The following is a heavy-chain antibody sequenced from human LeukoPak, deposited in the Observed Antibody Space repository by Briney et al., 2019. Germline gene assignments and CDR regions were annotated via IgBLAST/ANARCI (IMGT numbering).Heavy chain of an antibody. CDR1: GGSFSGYY. V-gene: IGHV4-34*01. CDR3: ARARRRFDP. CDR2: INHSGST. Sequence: PSETLSLTCAVYGGSFSGYYWSWIRQPPGKGLEWIGEINHSGSTNYNPSLKSRATISVDTSKNQFSLKLSSVTAADTAVYYCARARRRFDPWGQGTLVTVSS. J-gene: IGHJ5*02.